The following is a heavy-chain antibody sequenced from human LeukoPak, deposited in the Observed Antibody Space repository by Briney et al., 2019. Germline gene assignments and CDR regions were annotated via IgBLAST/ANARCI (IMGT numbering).Heavy chain of an antibody. CDR3: AKVRDSSTSWTSFDY. J-gene: IGHJ4*02. CDR1: GFTFSSYG. D-gene: IGHD6-13*01. CDR2: IQFDGSNK. V-gene: IGHV3-30*02. Sequence: GGSLRLSCAASGFTFSSYGMHWVRQAPGKGLEWVAFIQFDGSNKYYADSVKGRFTISRDNSKYTLYLQMNSLRAEDTAVYYCAKVRDSSTSWTSFDYWGQGTLVTVSS.